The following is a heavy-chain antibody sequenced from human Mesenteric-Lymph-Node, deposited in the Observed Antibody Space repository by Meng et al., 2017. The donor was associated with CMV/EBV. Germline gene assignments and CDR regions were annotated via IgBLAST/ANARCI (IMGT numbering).Heavy chain of an antibody. J-gene: IGHJ6*02. Sequence: GESLKISCAASGFTFSSYAMHWVRQAPGKGLEWVAVISYDGSNKYYADSVKGRFTISRDNAKNSLYLQMNSLRAEDTAVYYCASSTVRDYDFWSGYYFYYGMDVWGQGTTVTVSS. CDR1: GFTFSSYA. CDR3: ASSTVRDYDFWSGYYFYYGMDV. CDR2: ISYDGSNK. V-gene: IGHV3-30-3*01. D-gene: IGHD3-3*01.